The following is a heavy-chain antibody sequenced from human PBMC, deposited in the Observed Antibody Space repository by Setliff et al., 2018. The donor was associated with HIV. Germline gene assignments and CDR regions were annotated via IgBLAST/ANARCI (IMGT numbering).Heavy chain of an antibody. Sequence: KPSETLSLTCTVSGGSVSSYHWTWIRQPPGKGLEWIGYLYYSGSTYYNPSLKSRVTISLDTSKNQFFLWLSSVTAADTAVYYCAAATTLDYWGQGTLVTVSS. J-gene: IGHJ4*02. CDR2: LYYSGST. CDR3: AAATTLDY. CDR1: GGSVSSYH. V-gene: IGHV4-59*08. D-gene: IGHD1-26*01.